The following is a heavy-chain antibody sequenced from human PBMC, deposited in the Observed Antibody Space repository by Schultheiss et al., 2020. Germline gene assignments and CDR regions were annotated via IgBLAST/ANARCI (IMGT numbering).Heavy chain of an antibody. D-gene: IGHD1-26*01. Sequence: GGSLRLSCAVTFSSCGMHWVRQAPGKGLEWVSRINSDGSSTSYADSVRGRFTISRDNAKNSLYLQMNSLRAEDTAVYYCAEGGWGATLHWGQGTLVTVSS. CDR3: AEGGWGATLH. V-gene: IGHV3-74*01. CDR1: TFSSCG. J-gene: IGHJ4*02. CDR2: INSDGSST.